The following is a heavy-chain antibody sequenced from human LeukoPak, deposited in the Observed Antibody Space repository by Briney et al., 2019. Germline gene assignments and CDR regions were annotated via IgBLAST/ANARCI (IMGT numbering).Heavy chain of an antibody. Sequence: PSETLSLTCGFYGASFSDYSWNWIRQPPEKGLEWIGEINHSGSINYNPSLKTRVTISVDTSKNQLSLKLTSVTAADTPVCYCARFLLDDYGGNSPLYYYYGMDVWGQGTTVTVSS. CDR2: INHSGSI. CDR3: ARFLLDDYGGNSPLYYYYGMDV. CDR1: GASFSDYS. D-gene: IGHD4-23*01. V-gene: IGHV4-34*01. J-gene: IGHJ6*02.